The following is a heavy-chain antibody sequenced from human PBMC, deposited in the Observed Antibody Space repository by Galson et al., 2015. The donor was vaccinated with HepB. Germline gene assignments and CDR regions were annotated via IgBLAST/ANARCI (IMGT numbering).Heavy chain of an antibody. J-gene: IGHJ4*02. CDR3: ARGSQDIVGIFDL. D-gene: IGHD2-21*01. Sequence: SLRLSCAASGFIFTDYYMNWIRQAPGKGLEWISYISVSSSFTNYADSVRGRLTVSRDNAKNSVYLQLDALRADDTAVYYCARGSQDIVGIFDLWGLGALVTVSS. CDR2: ISVSSSFT. CDR1: GFIFTDYY. V-gene: IGHV3-11*05.